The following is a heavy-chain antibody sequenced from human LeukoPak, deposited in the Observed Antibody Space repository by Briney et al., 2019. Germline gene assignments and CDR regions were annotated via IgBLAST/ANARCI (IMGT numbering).Heavy chain of an antibody. D-gene: IGHD6-6*01. CDR3: ARGAYSSFDAFDI. CDR2: MNPNSGNT. Sequence: ASVKVSCKASGYTFTSYGISWVRQAPGQGLEWMGWMNPNSGNTGYAQKFQGRVTMTRNTSISTAYMELSSLRSEDTAVYYCARGAYSSFDAFDIWGQGTMVTVSS. CDR1: GYTFTSYG. J-gene: IGHJ3*02. V-gene: IGHV1-8*02.